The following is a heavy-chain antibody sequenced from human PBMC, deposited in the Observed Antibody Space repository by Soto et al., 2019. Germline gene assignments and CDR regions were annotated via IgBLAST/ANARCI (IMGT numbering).Heavy chain of an antibody. V-gene: IGHV4-39*01. J-gene: IGHJ4*02. D-gene: IGHD6-19*01. CDR2: IYYSGST. CDR1: GGSISSSSYY. CDR3: ATTTGYSSGWYDY. Sequence: QLQLQESGPGLVKPSETLFLTCTVYGGSISSSSYYWGWIRQPPGKGLEWIGSIYYSGSTYYNPSLKSRVTIFVDTSKNLFSRKLSSVTAADTAVYYCATTTGYSSGWYDYWGQGTLVTVSS.